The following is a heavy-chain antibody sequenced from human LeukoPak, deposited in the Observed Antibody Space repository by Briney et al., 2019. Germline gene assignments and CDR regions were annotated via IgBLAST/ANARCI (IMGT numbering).Heavy chain of an antibody. Sequence: ASVKVSCKVSGYTLTELSMHWVRQAPGKGLEWIGGFDPEDGETIYAQKFQGRVTMTEDTSTDTAYMELSSLRSEDTAVYYCATGGGDSSGYYANFDYWGQGTLVTVSS. J-gene: IGHJ4*02. CDR1: GYTLTELS. V-gene: IGHV1-24*01. CDR3: ATGGGDSSGYYANFDY. D-gene: IGHD3-22*01. CDR2: FDPEDGET.